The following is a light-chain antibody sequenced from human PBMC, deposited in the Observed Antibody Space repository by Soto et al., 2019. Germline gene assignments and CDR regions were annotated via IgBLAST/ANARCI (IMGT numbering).Light chain of an antibody. CDR2: GAS. J-gene: IGKJ1*01. V-gene: IGKV3-15*01. CDR3: QQYNNWPTWT. CDR1: QSVGRN. Sequence: VMTQAPATLSVSPWERATLSCRASQSVGRNLAWYQQKPGQAPRLLIFGASNRATGIPARFSGSGSGTEFTLTISSLQSEDFAVYYCQQYNNWPTWTFGQGTKVDIK.